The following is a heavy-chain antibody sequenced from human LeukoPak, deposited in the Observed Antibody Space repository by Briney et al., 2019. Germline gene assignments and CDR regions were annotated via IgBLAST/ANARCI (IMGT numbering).Heavy chain of an antibody. CDR2: IYYSGST. CDR1: GGSIGSSSYY. Sequence: SETLSLTCTVSGGSIGSSSYYWGWIRQPPGKGLEWIGSIYYSGSTYYNPSLKSRVTISVDTSKNQFSLKLSSVTAADTAVYYCARGGKDGYNYPYNWFDPWGQGTLVTVSS. V-gene: IGHV4-39*07. CDR3: ARGGKDGYNYPYNWFDP. D-gene: IGHD5-24*01. J-gene: IGHJ5*02.